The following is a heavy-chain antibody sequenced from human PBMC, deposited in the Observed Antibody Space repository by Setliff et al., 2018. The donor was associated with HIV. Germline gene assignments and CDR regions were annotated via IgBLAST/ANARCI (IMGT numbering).Heavy chain of an antibody. Sequence: SETLSLTCTVSGDSISSGGFYCNWFRQYPEKGLEWIGWIHYSGRANFNPSLKSRVTMSLDTSRNQITLTLKSVTAADTAVYFCARIDPGKFWSLDYWGRGTLVTVSS. CDR1: GDSISSGGFY. CDR3: ARIDPGKFWSLDY. D-gene: IGHD1-1*01. V-gene: IGHV4-31*03. CDR2: IHYSGRA. J-gene: IGHJ4*02.